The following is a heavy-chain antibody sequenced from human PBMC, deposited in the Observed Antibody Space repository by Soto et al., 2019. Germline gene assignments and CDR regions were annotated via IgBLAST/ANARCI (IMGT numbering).Heavy chain of an antibody. CDR1: GFTFSSYA. V-gene: IGHV3-30-3*01. Sequence: QVQLVESGGGVVQPGRSLRLSCAASGFTFSSYAMHWVRQAPGKGLEWVAVISYDGSNKYYADSVKGRFTISRDNSKTTLYLQMNSLRAEVTAVYYCARVIDYGGFDPWGQGTLVTVSS. J-gene: IGHJ5*02. D-gene: IGHD4-17*01. CDR3: ARVIDYGGFDP. CDR2: ISYDGSNK.